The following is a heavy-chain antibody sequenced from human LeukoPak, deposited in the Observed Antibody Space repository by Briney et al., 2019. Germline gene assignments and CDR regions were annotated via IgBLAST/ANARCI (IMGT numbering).Heavy chain of an antibody. CDR1: GFTFDDYA. D-gene: IGHD6-13*01. Sequence: GGSLRLSCAASGFTFDDYAMHWVRQAPGKGLEWVSGISWNSGSIGYADSVKGRFTISRDNAKNSLYLQMNSLRAEDMALYYCAKAYSSSWYGFFDYWGQGTLVTVSS. CDR2: ISWNSGSI. J-gene: IGHJ4*02. V-gene: IGHV3-9*03. CDR3: AKAYSSSWYGFFDY.